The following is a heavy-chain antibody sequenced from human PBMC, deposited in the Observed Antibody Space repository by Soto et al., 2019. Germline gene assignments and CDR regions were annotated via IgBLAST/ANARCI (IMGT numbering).Heavy chain of an antibody. V-gene: IGHV4-39*02. Sequence: QLQLQESGPGLVKPSETLSLTCTVSGGSISSSSYYWGWIRQPPGKGLEWIGSIYYSGSTYYNPSLKTRVTISVDTSKNHFSLKLSSVTAADTAVYYCARPRFGDSFDYYYGMDVWGQGTTVTVSS. J-gene: IGHJ6*02. CDR1: GGSISSSSYY. CDR2: IYYSGST. CDR3: ARPRFGDSFDYYYGMDV. D-gene: IGHD3-10*01.